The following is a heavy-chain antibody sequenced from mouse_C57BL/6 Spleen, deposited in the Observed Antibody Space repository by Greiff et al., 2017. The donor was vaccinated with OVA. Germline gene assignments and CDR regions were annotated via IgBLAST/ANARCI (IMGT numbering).Heavy chain of an antibody. V-gene: IGHV2-2*01. D-gene: IGHD1-1*01. J-gene: IGHJ4*01. CDR2: IWSGGST. Sequence: VKLMESGPGLVQPSQSLSITCTVSGFSLTSYGVHWVRQSPGKGLEWLGVIWSGGSTDYNAAFISRLSISKDNSKSQVFFKMNSLQADDTAIYYCASSSYPYAMDYWGQGTSVTASS. CDR1: GFSLTSYG. CDR3: ASSSYPYAMDY.